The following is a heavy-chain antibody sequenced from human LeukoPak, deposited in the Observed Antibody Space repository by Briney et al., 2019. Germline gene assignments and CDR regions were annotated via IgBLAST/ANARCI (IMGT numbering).Heavy chain of an antibody. V-gene: IGHV4-61*02. J-gene: IGHJ4*02. CDR3: ARVTLGSSAETLIVDHYFDY. CDR1: GGSISSGSYY. CDR2: IYTSGST. D-gene: IGHD6-6*01. Sequence: PSETLSLTCTVSGGSISSGSYYWSWIRQPAGKGLEWIGRIYTSGSTNYNPSLKSRVTISVDTSKNQFSLKLSSVTAADTAVYYCARVTLGSSAETLIVDHYFDYWGQGTLVTVSS.